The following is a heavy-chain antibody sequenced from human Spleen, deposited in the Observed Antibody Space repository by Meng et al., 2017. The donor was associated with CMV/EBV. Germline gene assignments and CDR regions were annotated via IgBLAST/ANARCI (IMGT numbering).Heavy chain of an antibody. Sequence: APVKVSCKASGYTFTNYYLHWVRQAPGQGPECMGMINPRVGSTTYAEKFQGRVSMTRDTSTSTVTMDLSSLTYEDTAVYYCARRYTSGPGLPAFDPWGPGTLVTVSS. CDR3: ARRYTSGPGLPAFDP. J-gene: IGHJ5*02. V-gene: IGHV1-46*01. CDR2: INPRVGST. CDR1: GYTFTNYY. D-gene: IGHD3-16*02.